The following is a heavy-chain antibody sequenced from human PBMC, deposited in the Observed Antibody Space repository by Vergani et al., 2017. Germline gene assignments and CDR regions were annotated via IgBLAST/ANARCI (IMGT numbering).Heavy chain of an antibody. CDR3: ARDNKQLRRRDFDL. Sequence: QVQLQESGPGLVKPSQTLSLTCTVSGASINNDFYYWHWIRQPAGKGLEWIGRSYVSGITDYNSSLQSRVSMSVDTSKNQFSLTLTSVTAADTAVYYCARDNKQLRRRDFDLWGRGTMVTVSS. CDR1: GASINNDFYY. D-gene: IGHD4-23*01. J-gene: IGHJ3*01. CDR2: SYVSGIT. V-gene: IGHV4-61*02.